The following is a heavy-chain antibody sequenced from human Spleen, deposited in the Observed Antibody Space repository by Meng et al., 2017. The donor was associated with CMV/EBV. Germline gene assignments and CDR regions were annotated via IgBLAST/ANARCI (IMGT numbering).Heavy chain of an antibody. V-gene: IGHV4-61*01. CDR3: YAVFSVSYFGASFDY. D-gene: IGHD1-26*01. J-gene: IGHJ4*02. Sequence: GSLRLSCTVSGGFVSSDSFYWTWIRQPPGKGLEWIGYIFYSGSTNYNPSLKSRVTISIDTSRNQFSLNLYSVTAADAAIYFCYAVFSVSYFGASFDYWGQGMLVTVSS. CDR1: GGFVSSDSFY. CDR2: IFYSGST.